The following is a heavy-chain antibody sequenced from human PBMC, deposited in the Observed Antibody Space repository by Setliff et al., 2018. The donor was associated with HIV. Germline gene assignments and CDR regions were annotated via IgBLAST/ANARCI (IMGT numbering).Heavy chain of an antibody. J-gene: IGHJ4*02. CDR3: ARTLRAAAMGYFDY. V-gene: IGHV4-38-2*01. CDR2: IYHSGST. Sequence: SETLSLTCAVSGYSISSGYYWGWIRQPPGKGLEWIGSIYHSGSTYYNPSLKSRVTISVDTSKNQFSLKLTSVTAADTAVYYCARTLRAAAMGYFDYWGQGTLVTVAS. CDR1: GYSISSGYY. D-gene: IGHD5-18*01.